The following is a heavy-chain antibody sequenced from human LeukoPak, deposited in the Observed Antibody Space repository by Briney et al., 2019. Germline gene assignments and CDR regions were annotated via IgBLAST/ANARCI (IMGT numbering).Heavy chain of an antibody. CDR2: ISGSGGST. CDR3: AKVWDSTGYYYYFDQ. CDR1: GFTFSSYA. J-gene: IGHJ4*02. D-gene: IGHD3-22*01. V-gene: IGHV3-23*01. Sequence: GGSLRLSCAASGFTFSSYAMSWVRQAPGKGLKWVSAISGSGGSTWYADSVKGRFTISRDNSKNTLYLQMNSLRAEDTAVYYCAKVWDSTGYYYYFDQWGQGTLVTVSS.